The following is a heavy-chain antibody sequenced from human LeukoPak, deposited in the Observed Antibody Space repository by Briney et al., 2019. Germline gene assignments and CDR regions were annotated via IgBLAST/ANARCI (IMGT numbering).Heavy chain of an antibody. CDR1: GGSISSYY. CDR2: IYYSGST. D-gene: IGHD2-21*02. J-gene: IGHJ6*03. CDR3: ARTNSPYYCGGDCYSDYYYYMDV. Sequence: SETLSLTCTVSGGSISSYYWSWIRQPPGKGLEWIGYIYYSGSTNYNPSLKSRLTISVDTSKNQFSLKLSSVTAADTAVYYCARTNSPYYCGGDCYSDYYYYMDVWGKGTTVTVSS. V-gene: IGHV4-59*01.